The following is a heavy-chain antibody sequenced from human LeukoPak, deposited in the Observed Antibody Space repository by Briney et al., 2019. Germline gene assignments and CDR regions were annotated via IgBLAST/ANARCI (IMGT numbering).Heavy chain of an antibody. CDR3: AKDIPTSSGWYFDY. J-gene: IGHJ4*02. Sequence: GGSLRLSCAASGFTFSSYSMNWVRQAPGKGLEWVAVISYDGSNKYYADSVKGRFTISRDNSKNTLYLQMNSLRAEDTAVYYCAKDIPTSSGWYFDYWGQGTLVTVSS. CDR1: GFTFSSYS. V-gene: IGHV3-30*18. D-gene: IGHD6-19*01. CDR2: ISYDGSNK.